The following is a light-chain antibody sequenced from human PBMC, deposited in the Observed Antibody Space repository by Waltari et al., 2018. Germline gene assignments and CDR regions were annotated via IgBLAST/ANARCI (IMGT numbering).Light chain of an antibody. V-gene: IGKV1-5*03. Sequence: DIQMTQSPSTLSASVRDRFTITCRASQSISNWLAWYQQKPGKAPNLLIDKASTLESGVPSRFSGSGSGTEFTLTISSLQPDDFATYYCQQYNSYSLLTFGGGTKVEIK. CDR3: QQYNSYSLLT. CDR2: KAS. CDR1: QSISNW. J-gene: IGKJ4*01.